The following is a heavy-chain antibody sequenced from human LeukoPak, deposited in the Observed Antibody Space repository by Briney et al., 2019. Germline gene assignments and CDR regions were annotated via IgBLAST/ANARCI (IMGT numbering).Heavy chain of an antibody. V-gene: IGHV4-39*01. CDR2: IYNSGST. Sequence: PSQTLSLTCTVSGGSVSSSSYYWGWIRQPPGKGLEWVGCIYNSGSTYYDPSLKSRVTISVDTSKNQASLKVNSVTAADTAVYYCARRGSSGRSFDYWGQGTLVIVSS. D-gene: IGHD6-25*01. CDR3: ARRGSSGRSFDY. J-gene: IGHJ4*02. CDR1: GGSVSSSSYY.